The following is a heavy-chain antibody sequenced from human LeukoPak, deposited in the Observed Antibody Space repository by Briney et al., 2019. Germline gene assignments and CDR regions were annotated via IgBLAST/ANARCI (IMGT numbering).Heavy chain of an antibody. CDR3: AKDDVAVAGTPIFDY. CDR2: ISGSGGST. V-gene: IGHV3-23*01. CDR1: GFTFSSYA. J-gene: IGHJ4*02. Sequence: GGSLRLSCAASGFTFSSYAMSWVRQAPGKGLEWVSAISGSGGSTYYADSVKGRFTISRDNSKNTLYLQMNGLRAEDTAVYYCAKDDVAVAGTPIFDYWGQGTLVTVSS. D-gene: IGHD6-19*01.